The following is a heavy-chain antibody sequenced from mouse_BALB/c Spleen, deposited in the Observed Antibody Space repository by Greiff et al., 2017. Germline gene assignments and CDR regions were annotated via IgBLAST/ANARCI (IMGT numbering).Heavy chain of an antibody. D-gene: IGHD6-2*01. CDR3: AGGSSPFAY. CDR2: ISYSGST. Sequence: DVQLQESGPGLVKPSQSLSLTCTVTGYSITSDYAWNWIRQFPGNKLEWMGYISYSGSTSYNPSLKSRISITRDTSKNQFFLQLNSVTTEDTATYYCAGGSSPFAYWGQGTLVTVSA. J-gene: IGHJ3*01. CDR1: GYSITSDYA. V-gene: IGHV3-2*02.